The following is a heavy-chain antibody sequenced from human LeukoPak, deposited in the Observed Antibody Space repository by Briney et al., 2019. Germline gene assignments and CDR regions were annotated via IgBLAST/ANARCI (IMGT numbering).Heavy chain of an antibody. CDR2: IYYSGST. CDR1: GGSISSYY. CDR3: ARRHYYDSSGPTFDAFDI. D-gene: IGHD3-22*01. V-gene: IGHV4-59*08. Sequence: PSETLSLTCTVSGGSISSYYWSWIRQPPGKGLEWIGYIYYSGSTNYNPSLKSRVTISVETSKNQFSLKLSSVTAADTAVYYCARRHYYDSSGPTFDAFDIWGQGTMVTVSS. J-gene: IGHJ3*02.